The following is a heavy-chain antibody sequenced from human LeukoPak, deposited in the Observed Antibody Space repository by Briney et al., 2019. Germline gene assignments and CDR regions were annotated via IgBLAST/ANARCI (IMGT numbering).Heavy chain of an antibody. CDR3: AREWVTTTGYYFDY. J-gene: IGHJ4*02. Sequence: PSETLSLTCAVSGGSISSGGYSWSWIRQPPGKGLEWIGYIYHSGSTYYNPSLKSRVTISVDRSKNQFSLRLNSVTAADTAMYYCAREWVTTTGYYFDYWGQGTLVTVSS. CDR1: GGSISSGGYS. D-gene: IGHD4-17*01. V-gene: IGHV4-30-2*01. CDR2: IYHSGST.